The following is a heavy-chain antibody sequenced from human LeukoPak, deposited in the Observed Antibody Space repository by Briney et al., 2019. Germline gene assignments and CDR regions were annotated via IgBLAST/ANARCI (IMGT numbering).Heavy chain of an antibody. CDR1: GYSFTSYD. CDR2: MNPNSGNT. V-gene: IGHV1-8*01. J-gene: IGHJ5*01. D-gene: IGHD1-1*01. Sequence: GASVKVSCKASGYSFTSYDINWVRQATGQGLEWMGWMNPNSGNTAYAQTFQGRVTMTRDTSISTAYMELSSLRSEDTAVYYCVRSTTNYFDSWGQGTLVTVSS. CDR3: VRSTTNYFDS.